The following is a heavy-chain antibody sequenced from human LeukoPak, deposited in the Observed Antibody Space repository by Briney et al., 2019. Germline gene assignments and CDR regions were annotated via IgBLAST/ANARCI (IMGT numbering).Heavy chain of an antibody. CDR3: TRKGSQWDFLVDY. V-gene: IGHV3-21*01. Sequence: GGSLRLSCAASGFTFSSYSMNWVRQAPGKGLEWVSSITSSGRYIYYADSVKGRFTISRDNSENPLYLQMDSLTAEDTAVYYCTRKGSQWDFLVDYWGQGTLVTVSS. CDR1: GFTFSSYS. CDR2: ITSSGRYI. J-gene: IGHJ4*02. D-gene: IGHD2/OR15-2a*01.